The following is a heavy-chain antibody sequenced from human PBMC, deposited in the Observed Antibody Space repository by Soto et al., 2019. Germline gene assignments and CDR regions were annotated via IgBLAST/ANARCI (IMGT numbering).Heavy chain of an antibody. D-gene: IGHD6-13*01. V-gene: IGHV3-23*01. CDR3: ARYSSNWYYFDY. J-gene: IGHJ4*02. CDR1: GFTFSSYA. Sequence: HPGGSLRLSCAASGFTFSSYAMSWVRQAPGKGLEWVSVISGSGGSTYYADSVKGRFTISRDNSKNTVYLQMNSLRAEDTAVYYCARYSSNWYYFDYWGQGTLVTVSS. CDR2: ISGSGGST.